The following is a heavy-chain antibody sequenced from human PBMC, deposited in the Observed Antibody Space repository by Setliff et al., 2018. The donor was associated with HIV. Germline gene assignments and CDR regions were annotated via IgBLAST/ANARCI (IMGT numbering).Heavy chain of an antibody. CDR2: MSHGGDYI. V-gene: IGHV3-21*06. Sequence: GGSLRLSCAAAEFTLSAFSVTWVSQAPGKGLEWVASMSHGGDYIHHADSVRGRFTISRDNAKNLVYLEMNSLRVEDTAVYYCARVDVELNGVFCHMGVWGPGTTVTVSS. CDR1: EFTLSAFS. D-gene: IGHD1-7*01. J-gene: IGHJ6*02. CDR3: ARVDVELNGVFCHMGV.